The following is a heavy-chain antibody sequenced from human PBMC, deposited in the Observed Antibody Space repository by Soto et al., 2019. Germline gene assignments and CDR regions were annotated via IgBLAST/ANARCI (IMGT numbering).Heavy chain of an antibody. Sequence: SQTLSLTCVITGDSVSSNSAGWSWVRQSTSRGLEWLGRTYYRSKWYYEYAVSVRGRITINPDTSKNQYSLQLNSVTPEDTAVYFCARGEQYSGRIFDYWGQGTRVTVS. D-gene: IGHD1-26*01. CDR3: ARGEQYSGRIFDY. CDR1: GDSVSSNSAG. CDR2: TYYRSKWYY. J-gene: IGHJ4*01. V-gene: IGHV6-1*01.